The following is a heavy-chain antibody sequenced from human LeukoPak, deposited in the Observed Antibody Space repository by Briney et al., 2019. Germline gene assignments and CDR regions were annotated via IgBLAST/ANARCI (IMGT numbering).Heavy chain of an antibody. Sequence: GGSLRLSCAASGFTVSSNYMSWVRQAPGKGLEWVLVIYSGGSTYYADSVKGRFTISRDNSKNTLYLQMNSLRAEDTAVYYCARETYYYDSSGYYSDYWGQGTLVTVSS. D-gene: IGHD3-22*01. V-gene: IGHV3-66*02. CDR3: ARETYYYDSSGYYSDY. CDR1: GFTVSSNY. CDR2: IYSGGST. J-gene: IGHJ4*02.